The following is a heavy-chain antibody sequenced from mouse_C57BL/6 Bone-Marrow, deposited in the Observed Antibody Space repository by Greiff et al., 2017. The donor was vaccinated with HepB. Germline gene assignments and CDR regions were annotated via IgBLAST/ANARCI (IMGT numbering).Heavy chain of an antibody. J-gene: IGHJ2*01. D-gene: IGHD2-2*01. CDR3: ARRLREYFDY. CDR2: IDPNSGGT. Sequence: QVQLKEPGAELVKPGASVKLSCKASGYTFTSYWMHWVKQRPGRGLEWIGRIDPNSGGTKYNEKFKSKATLTVDKPSSTAYMQLSSLTSEDSAVYYCARRLREYFDYWGQGTTLTVSS. V-gene: IGHV1-72*01. CDR1: GYTFTSYW.